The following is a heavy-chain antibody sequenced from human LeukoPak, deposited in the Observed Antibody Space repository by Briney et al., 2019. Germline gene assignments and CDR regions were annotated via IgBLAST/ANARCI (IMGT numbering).Heavy chain of an antibody. V-gene: IGHV5-51*01. CDR1: GDSFKSYW. CDR2: IYPGDSDT. D-gene: IGHD4-17*01. Sequence: NRGESLKISCKGSGDSFKSYWIGWVRQMPGKGLEWMGIIYPGDSDTRYSPSFQGQVTISADKSSSTAYLQWSSLKASDTAIYYCARRNDYGAASRLFAFDYWGQGTLVTVSS. CDR3: ARRNDYGAASRLFAFDY. J-gene: IGHJ4*02.